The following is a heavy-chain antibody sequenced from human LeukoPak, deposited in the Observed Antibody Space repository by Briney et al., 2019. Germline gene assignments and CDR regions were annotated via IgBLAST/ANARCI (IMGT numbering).Heavy chain of an antibody. J-gene: IGHJ4*02. V-gene: IGHV5-51*01. CDR2: IYPGDSNT. CDR1: GYSFTTYW. CDR3: ARRGASGWYFFDY. Sequence: GESLKISCQGSGYSFTTYWIAWVRQLPGKGLEWMGIIYPGDSNTRYSPSFQGQVTISADKSISTAYLQWSSLKASDTAMYYCARRGASGWYFFDYWGQGTLVTVSS. D-gene: IGHD6-19*01.